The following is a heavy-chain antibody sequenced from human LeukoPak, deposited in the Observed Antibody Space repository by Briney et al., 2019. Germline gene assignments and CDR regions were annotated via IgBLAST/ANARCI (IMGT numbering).Heavy chain of an antibody. Sequence: ASVKVSCKASGYTFTSYGISWVRQAPGQGLEWIGRINPNSGGTKYAQKFQGRVTMTRDTSINTAYMELSRLRSDDTAVYYCAREDSNPKYYYYYGMDVWGQGTTVTVSS. D-gene: IGHD4-11*01. CDR2: INPNSGGT. CDR1: GYTFTSYG. CDR3: AREDSNPKYYYYYGMDV. J-gene: IGHJ6*02. V-gene: IGHV1-2*06.